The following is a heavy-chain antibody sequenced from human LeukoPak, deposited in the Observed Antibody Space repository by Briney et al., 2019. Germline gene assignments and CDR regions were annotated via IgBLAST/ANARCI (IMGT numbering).Heavy chain of an antibody. CDR2: ISGSGGST. CDR1: GFTFSSYA. J-gene: IGHJ4*02. V-gene: IGHV3-23*01. CDR3: AKDSGTTTGYSYGVFNY. Sequence: PGGSLRLSCAASGFTFSSYAMSWVRQAPGKGLEWVSAISGSGGSTYYADSVKGRFTISRDNSKNTLYLQMNSLRAEDTAVYYCAKDSGTTTGYSYGVFNYWGQGTLVTVSS. D-gene: IGHD5-18*01.